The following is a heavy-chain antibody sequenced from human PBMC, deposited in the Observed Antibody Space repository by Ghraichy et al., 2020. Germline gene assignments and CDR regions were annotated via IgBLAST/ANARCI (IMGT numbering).Heavy chain of an antibody. CDR3: AREYGGTPDY. CDR1: GFTFSLYS. CDR2: ISTTSNSI. Sequence: GGSLRLTCAASGFTFSLYSMNWVRQSPAKGLEWVSSISTTSNSIYYTDSVKGRFTISRDNAKNSLYLQMDSLRAEDTGVYYCAREYGGTPDYWGQGTLVTVSS. V-gene: IGHV3-21*01. J-gene: IGHJ4*02. D-gene: IGHD4-23*01.